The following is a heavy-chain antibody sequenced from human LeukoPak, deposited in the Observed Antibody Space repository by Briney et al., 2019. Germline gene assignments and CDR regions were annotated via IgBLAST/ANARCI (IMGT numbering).Heavy chain of an antibody. J-gene: IGHJ4*02. D-gene: IGHD5-12*01. V-gene: IGHV3-30*18. CDR2: ISYDGSNK. CDR3: AKSVCGLRLSSPFDY. CDR1: GFTFSSYG. Sequence: GGSLRLSCAASGFTFSSYGMHWVRQAPGKGLEWVALISYDGSNKYYADSVKGRFTISRDNSKNTLYLQMNSLRAEDTAVYYCAKSVCGLRLSSPFDYWGQGTLVTVSS.